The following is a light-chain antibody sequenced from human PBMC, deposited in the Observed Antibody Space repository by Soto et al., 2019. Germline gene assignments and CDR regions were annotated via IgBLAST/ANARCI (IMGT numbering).Light chain of an antibody. Sequence: DIVMTQSPDFLAVSLGERATINCKSSQNILSTSNKKNYLAGYQQRPGQPPKLLFYWASAREGGVPDRFSGRGSGTDFTLTISTLQAEDVAVYYCQQYYTSPVTFGGGTKVEIK. CDR2: WAS. CDR3: QQYYTSPVT. J-gene: IGKJ4*01. V-gene: IGKV4-1*01. CDR1: QNILSTSNKKNY.